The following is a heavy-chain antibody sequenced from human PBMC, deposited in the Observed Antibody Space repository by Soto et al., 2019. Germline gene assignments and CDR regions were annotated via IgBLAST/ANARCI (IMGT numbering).Heavy chain of an antibody. CDR2: MNPNSGNT. CDR3: ARGQRIAAAKNYYYYGMDV. Sequence: QVQLMQSGAEVKKPGASVKVSCKASGYTFTSYDINWVRQATGQGLEWMGWMNPNSGNTGYAQKFQGRVTMTRNTSISTAYMELSSLRSEDTAVYYCARGQRIAAAKNYYYYGMDVWGQGTTVTVSS. V-gene: IGHV1-8*01. CDR1: GYTFTSYD. J-gene: IGHJ6*02. D-gene: IGHD6-13*01.